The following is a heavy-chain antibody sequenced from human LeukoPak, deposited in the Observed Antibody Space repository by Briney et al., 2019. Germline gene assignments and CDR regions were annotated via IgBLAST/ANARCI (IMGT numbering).Heavy chain of an antibody. CDR3: AKRGVVIRVILVGFHKEAYYFDS. V-gene: IGHV3-23*01. D-gene: IGHD3-22*01. J-gene: IGHJ4*02. CDR2: ISGSGGGT. Sequence: GGSLRLSCAVSGITLSNYAMSWVRQAPGKGLEWVAGISGSGGGTHYTDSVKGRFTISRDNPKNTLYLQMNNLRAGDTAVYFWAKRGVVIRVILVGFHKEAYYFDSWGQGALVTVSS. CDR1: GITLSNYA.